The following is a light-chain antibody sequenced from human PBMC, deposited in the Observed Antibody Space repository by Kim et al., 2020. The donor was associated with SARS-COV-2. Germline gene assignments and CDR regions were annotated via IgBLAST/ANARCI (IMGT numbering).Light chain of an antibody. J-gene: IGKJ1*01. CDR3: QQTYNAPRT. Sequence: DIQMTQSPSSLSASVGDRVTITCRASQDISIYLNWYQQKPGKAPKLLIYTASSLQSGVPSRFTGSGSETDFTLTISSLQPEDFATYYCQQTYNAPRTFGQGTKVDIK. V-gene: IGKV1-39*01. CDR1: QDISIY. CDR2: TAS.